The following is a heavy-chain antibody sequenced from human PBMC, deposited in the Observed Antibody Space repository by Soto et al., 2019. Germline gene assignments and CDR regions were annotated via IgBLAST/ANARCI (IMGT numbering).Heavy chain of an antibody. D-gene: IGHD6-13*01. J-gene: IGHJ4*02. Sequence: SETLSLTCTVSGGSISSYFYIWVRQPPGKGLEWIGSVYYTGATDYNPSLKSRVTISVDTSKTQFSLNLRSVTAADTAVYYCARDLAAVPRAFDYWGRGPLVTVSS. V-gene: IGHV4-59*01. CDR3: ARDLAAVPRAFDY. CDR1: GGSISSYF. CDR2: VYYTGAT.